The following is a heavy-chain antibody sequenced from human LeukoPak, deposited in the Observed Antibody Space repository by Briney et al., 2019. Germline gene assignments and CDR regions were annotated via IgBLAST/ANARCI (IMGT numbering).Heavy chain of an antibody. CDR2: ISGYDGRT. D-gene: IGHD1-7*01. V-gene: IGHV1-18*01. J-gene: IGHJ6*02. CDR3: ARDWNYRGLDV. CDR1: GYTFTISG. Sequence: ASVKVSCKASGYTFTISGISWVRQAPGQGLEWMAWISGYDGRTDYAQKFQDRVIMTTDTSTSTAYMELRSLRSDDTAVYYCARDWNYRGLDVWGQGTTVTVSS.